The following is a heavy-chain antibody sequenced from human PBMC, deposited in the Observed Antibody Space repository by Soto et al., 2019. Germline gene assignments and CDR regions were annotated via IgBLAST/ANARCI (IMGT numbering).Heavy chain of an antibody. Sequence: SETLSLTCTVSGGSISSGDYYWSWIRQPPGKGLEWIGYIYYSGSTYYNPSLKSRVTISVDTSKNQFSLKLSSVTAADTAVYYCAREHMVRGVTPSHHSIYYFDYWGQGTLVTVSS. J-gene: IGHJ4*02. CDR3: AREHMVRGVTPSHHSIYYFDY. CDR1: GGSISSGDYY. V-gene: IGHV4-30-4*01. CDR2: IYYSGST. D-gene: IGHD3-10*01.